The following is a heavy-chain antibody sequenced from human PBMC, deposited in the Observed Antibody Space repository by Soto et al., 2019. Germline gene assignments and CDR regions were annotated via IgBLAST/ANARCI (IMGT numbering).Heavy chain of an antibody. CDR3: AKNQGVELVPLATVDWFDP. CDR2: ISGSDFKK. D-gene: IGHD1-26*01. CDR1: GFIFENFG. Sequence: PGGSLRLSCAASGFIFENFGMSWVRRAPGKGLEWISSISGSDFKKYYADSVKGRFTISRDNSKSTVYLELNNLSAEDTAVYHCAKNQGVELVPLATVDWFDPWGQGSVVTVSS. V-gene: IGHV3-23*01. J-gene: IGHJ5*02.